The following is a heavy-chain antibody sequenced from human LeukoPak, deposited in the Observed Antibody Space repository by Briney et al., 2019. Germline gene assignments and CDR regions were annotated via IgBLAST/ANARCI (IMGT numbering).Heavy chain of an antibody. CDR2: IIPVLGTT. Sequence: SVKVSCKAAGGSFSTHAIIWVRQAPGQGLEWMGGIIPVLGTTNSAQRFQDRLSLTADESTGTASMELTSLRPEDPAVHYCGASTVTVTYYYMAVWGKGTTITVSS. CDR3: GASTVTVTYYYMAV. D-gene: IGHD2-21*02. CDR1: GGSFSTHA. J-gene: IGHJ6*03. V-gene: IGHV1-69*13.